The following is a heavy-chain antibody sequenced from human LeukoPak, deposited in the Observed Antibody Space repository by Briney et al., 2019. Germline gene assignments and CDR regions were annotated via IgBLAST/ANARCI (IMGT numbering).Heavy chain of an antibody. CDR1: GGSISSYY. V-gene: IGHV4-59*08. J-gene: IGHJ4*02. CDR3: AIHGGSGSFDY. CDR2: SYNSGST. Sequence: PESLSLTCTVSGGSISSYYWSWIRQPPGRGLEWIGYSYNSGSTTPHPSLKSRVTISVDTSKNQFSLRLRSVTAADTAVYYCAIHGGSGSFDYWGQGTLVTVSS. D-gene: IGHD3-3*01.